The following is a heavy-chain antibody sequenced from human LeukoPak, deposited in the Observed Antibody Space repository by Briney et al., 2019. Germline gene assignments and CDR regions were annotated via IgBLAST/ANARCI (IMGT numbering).Heavy chain of an antibody. J-gene: IGHJ5*02. CDR2: IIHIFGTA. CDR3: ARDLTIVVVPAATGRPGWFDP. Sequence: SVKVSCKASGGTFSSYAISWVRQAPGQGLEWMGGIIHIFGTANYAQKFQDRVTITADESTSTAYMELSSLRSEDTAVYYCARDLTIVVVPAATGRPGWFDPWGQGTLVTVSS. CDR1: GGTFSSYA. D-gene: IGHD2-2*01. V-gene: IGHV1-69*01.